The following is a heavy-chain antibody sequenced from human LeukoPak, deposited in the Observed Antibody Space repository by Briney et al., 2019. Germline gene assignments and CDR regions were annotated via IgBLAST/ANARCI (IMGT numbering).Heavy chain of an antibody. CDR1: GFTFSSYG. V-gene: IGHV3-30*02. CDR3: AKDLGTLISGSYYYYFDY. CDR2: VRNDGTNK. J-gene: IGHJ4*02. Sequence: GGSLRLSCAASGFTFSSYGMHWVRQAPGKGLEWVAFVRNDGTNKHYADSVKGRFTISRDNSKNTLYLQMNSLRAEDTAVYYCAKDLGTLISGSYYYYFDYWGQGTLVTVSS. D-gene: IGHD3-10*01.